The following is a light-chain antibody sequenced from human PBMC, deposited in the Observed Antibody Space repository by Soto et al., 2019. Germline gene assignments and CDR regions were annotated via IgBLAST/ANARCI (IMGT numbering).Light chain of an antibody. J-gene: IGLJ1*01. CDR2: EVS. V-gene: IGLV2-14*01. CDR1: INDVGGYNY. Sequence: QSALTQPASVSGSPGQSITISCTGTINDVGGYNYVSWYQQHLGKAPKLMIYEVSNRPSGISNRFSGSKSGNTASLTISGLQAEDEADYYCSSYTTSITYFFGTGTQLTVL. CDR3: SSYTTSITYF.